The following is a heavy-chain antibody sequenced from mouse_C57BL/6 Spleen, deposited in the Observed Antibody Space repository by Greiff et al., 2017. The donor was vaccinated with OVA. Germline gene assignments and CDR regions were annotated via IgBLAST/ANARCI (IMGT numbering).Heavy chain of an antibody. CDR1: GYTFTSYW. CDR2: IDPSDSYT. CDR3: AQLGRETDYFDY. J-gene: IGHJ2*01. V-gene: IGHV1-59*01. D-gene: IGHD4-1*02. Sequence: QVQLKQPGAELVRPGTSVKLSCKASGYTFTSYWMHWVKQRPGQGLEWIGVIDPSDSYTNYNQKFKGKATLTVDTSSSTAYMQLSSLTSEDSAVYYCAQLGRETDYFDYWGQGTTLTVSS.